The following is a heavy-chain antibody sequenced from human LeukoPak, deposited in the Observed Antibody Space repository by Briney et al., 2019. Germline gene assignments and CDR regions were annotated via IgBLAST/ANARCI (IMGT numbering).Heavy chain of an antibody. CDR1: GFTFSSYA. Sequence: PGGSLRLSCAASGFTFSSYAMSWVRQAPGKGLEWVSAISGSGAGTYYADSVKGRFTISRDNSKNTLYLQMNSLRAEDTAVYYCAGRRYSSSWYFDYWGQGTLVTVSS. J-gene: IGHJ4*02. CDR3: AGRRYSSSWYFDY. CDR2: ISGSGAGT. D-gene: IGHD6-13*01. V-gene: IGHV3-23*01.